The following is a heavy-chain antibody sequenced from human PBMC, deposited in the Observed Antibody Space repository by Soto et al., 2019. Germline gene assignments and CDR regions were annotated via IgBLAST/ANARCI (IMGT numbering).Heavy chain of an antibody. CDR1: GYTFTSYA. CDR3: AAPQTYYYDSSGYSD. J-gene: IGHJ4*02. D-gene: IGHD3-22*01. CDR2: INAGNGNT. Sequence: ASVNVSCKASGYTFTSYAMHWVRQAPGQRLEWMGWINAGNGNTKYSQKFQGRVTITRDTSASTAYMELSSLRSEDTAVYYCAAPQTYYYDSSGYSDWGQGTLVTVSS. V-gene: IGHV1-3*01.